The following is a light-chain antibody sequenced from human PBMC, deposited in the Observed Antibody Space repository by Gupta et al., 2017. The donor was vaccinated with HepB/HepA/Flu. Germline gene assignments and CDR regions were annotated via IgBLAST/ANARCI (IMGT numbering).Light chain of an antibody. J-gene: IGKJ3*01. V-gene: IGKV3-20*01. Sequence: EIVLTQSPGTLSLSPGERATLSCRASQSVSSSYLAWYKQKPGQAPRLLIYGASSRDTGIPDRFSGSGSGTDFTLTISRREPEDFAVYYCQQYGSSPPLTFGPGTKVDIK. CDR2: GAS. CDR1: QSVSSSY. CDR3: QQYGSSPPLT.